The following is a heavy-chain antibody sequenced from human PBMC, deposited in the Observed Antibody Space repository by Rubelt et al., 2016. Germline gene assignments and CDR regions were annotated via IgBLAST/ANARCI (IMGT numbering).Heavy chain of an antibody. Sequence: EVQLVESGGGLVQPGGSLRLSCAASGFTFSSYEMNWVRQAPGKGLEWVSYISSSGSTIYYADSVKGRFTISRDNAKNSLYLQMNSLRAEDTAVYYCARDRSLRFLDSYFDYWGQGTLVTVSS. V-gene: IGHV3-48*03. CDR2: ISSSGSTI. CDR3: ARDRSLRFLDSYFDY. J-gene: IGHJ4*02. CDR1: GFTFSSYE. D-gene: IGHD3-3*01.